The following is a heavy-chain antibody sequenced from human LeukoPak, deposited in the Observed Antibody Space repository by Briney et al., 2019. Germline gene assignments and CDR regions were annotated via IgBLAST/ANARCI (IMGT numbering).Heavy chain of an antibody. CDR1: GFTFSNYW. V-gene: IGHV3-30*18. D-gene: IGHD2-15*01. J-gene: IGHJ4*02. CDR3: AKDLGYCGVGSCTTIDY. Sequence: GGSPRLSCAASGFTFSNYWMTWVRQAPGKGLEWVAVISYDGSNKYYADSVKGRFTISRDNSKNTLFLQMNSLRAEDTAVYYCAKDLGYCGVGSCTTIDYWGQGTLVTVSS. CDR2: ISYDGSNK.